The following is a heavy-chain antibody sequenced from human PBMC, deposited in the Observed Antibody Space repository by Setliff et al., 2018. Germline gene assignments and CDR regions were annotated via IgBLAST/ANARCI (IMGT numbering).Heavy chain of an antibody. CDR3: AKGGGRYHSDS. D-gene: IGHD1-1*01. Sequence: PSETLSLTCTVSGGSISSHYWSWIRQPPGKGLEWIGYIYYSGSTNYNPSLKSRVTISVDTSKNQFSLKLSSVTAADTAVYYCAKGGGRYHSDSWGQGILVTVSS. J-gene: IGHJ4*02. CDR2: IYYSGST. V-gene: IGHV4-59*11. CDR1: GGSISSHY.